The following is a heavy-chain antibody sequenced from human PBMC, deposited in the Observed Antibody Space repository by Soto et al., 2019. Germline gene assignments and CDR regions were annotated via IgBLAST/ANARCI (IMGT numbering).Heavy chain of an antibody. V-gene: IGHV4-39*01. CDR1: GGSISSSSYY. J-gene: IGHJ5*02. Sequence: QLQLQESGPGLVKPSETLSLTCTVSGGSISSSSYYWGWIRQPPGKGLEWIGSIYYSGCTYYNPALNSRVTISVDTSKNQFSLKLSSVTAADTAVYYRASRQQLPRGWFDPWGQGTLVTVSS. D-gene: IGHD6-13*01. CDR2: IYYSGCT. CDR3: ASRQQLPRGWFDP.